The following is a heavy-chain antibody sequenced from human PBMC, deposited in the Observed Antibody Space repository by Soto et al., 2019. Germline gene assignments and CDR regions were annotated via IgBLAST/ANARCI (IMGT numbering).Heavy chain of an antibody. CDR3: ARGAMITLGY. J-gene: IGHJ4*02. CDR1: GGSFSGYY. Sequence: QVQLQQWGAGLLKPSETLSLTCAVYGGSFSGYYWSWIRQPPGKGLEWIGEINHSGSTNYNPSLKSRVTISVDTSKNQFSLKLSSVTAAATAVYYCARGAMITLGYWGQGTLVTVSS. V-gene: IGHV4-34*01. CDR2: INHSGST. D-gene: IGHD3-16*01.